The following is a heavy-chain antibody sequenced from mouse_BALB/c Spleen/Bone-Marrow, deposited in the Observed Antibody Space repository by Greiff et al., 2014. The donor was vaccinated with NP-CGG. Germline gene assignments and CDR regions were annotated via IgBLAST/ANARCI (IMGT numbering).Heavy chain of an antibody. CDR1: GFTFSSYT. Sequence: DVHLVESGGGLVQPGGSLKLSCAASGFTFSSYTMSWVRQTPEKRLEWVAYISNGGGSTYYPDTVKGRFTISRDNAKNTLYPQMSSLKSEDTAMYYCARHGGSRGYYFDYWGQGTTLTVSS. J-gene: IGHJ2*01. V-gene: IGHV5-12-2*01. CDR3: ARHGGSRGYYFDY. D-gene: IGHD1-1*01. CDR2: ISNGGGST.